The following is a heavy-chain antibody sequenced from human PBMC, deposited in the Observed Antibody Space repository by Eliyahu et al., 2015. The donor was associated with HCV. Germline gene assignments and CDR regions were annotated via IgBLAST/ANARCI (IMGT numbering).Heavy chain of an antibody. CDR1: XXSXSXGGYY. V-gene: IGHV4-31*03. D-gene: IGHD2-2*01. CDR3: ARMGSSASTTGRFDY. Sequence: QVQLQESGPGLVKPSQTLSLTCXXPXXSXSXGGYYWSWIRQPPGKGLEWIGYIYYSGSTYYNPSLKSRVTISVDTSKNQFSLKLSSVTAADTAVYYCARMGSSASTTGRFDYWGQGTLVTVSS. CDR2: IYYSGST. J-gene: IGHJ4*02.